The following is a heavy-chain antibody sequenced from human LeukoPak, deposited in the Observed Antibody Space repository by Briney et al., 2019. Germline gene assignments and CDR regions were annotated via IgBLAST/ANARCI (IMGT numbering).Heavy chain of an antibody. CDR3: TRDPDYGDPD. Sequence: GGSLRLSCTASGFIFSDHYMTWMRQAPGKGLEWISYITSSGRSTDYADSVKGRFIISRDNAMNSLFLQMSSLRVDDTAVYYCTRDPDYGDPDWGQGTLVTVSS. D-gene: IGHD2-21*01. V-gene: IGHV3-11*01. CDR1: GFIFSDHY. J-gene: IGHJ4*02. CDR2: ITSSGRST.